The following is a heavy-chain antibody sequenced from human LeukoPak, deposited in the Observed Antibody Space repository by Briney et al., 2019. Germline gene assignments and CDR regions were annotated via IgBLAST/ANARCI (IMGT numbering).Heavy chain of an antibody. CDR3: AKGHTTTFGVVIRNYYYMDV. CDR1: GFTFNNYA. D-gene: IGHD3-3*01. J-gene: IGHJ6*03. Sequence: GGSLRLSCAASGFTFNNYAMSWVRQAPGRGLEWVSAISGSDAGTYYADSVKGRFTISRDNSKNTLYLQMNSLRAEDAAVYYCAKGHTTTFGVVIRNYYYMDVWGKGTTVTVS. V-gene: IGHV3-23*01. CDR2: ISGSDAGT.